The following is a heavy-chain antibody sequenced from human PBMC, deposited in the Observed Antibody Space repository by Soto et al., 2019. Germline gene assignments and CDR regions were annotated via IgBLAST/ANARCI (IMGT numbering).Heavy chain of an antibody. D-gene: IGHD3-3*01. CDR3: ARTKKGYDFWSGYDYCYYYMDV. CDR1: GYTFTSYD. V-gene: IGHV1-8*01. Sequence: QVQLVQSGAEVKKPGASVKVSCKASGYTFTSYDIKWVRQATGQGLEWMGWMNTNSGNTGYAQKFQGRVTMTRNTSISTAYLELSSLRSEDTAVYYFARTKKGYDFWSGYDYCYYYMDVWGKGTTVTVSS. CDR2: MNTNSGNT. J-gene: IGHJ6*03.